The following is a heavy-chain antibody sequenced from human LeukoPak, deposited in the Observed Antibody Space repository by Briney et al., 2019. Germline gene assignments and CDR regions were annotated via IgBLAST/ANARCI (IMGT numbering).Heavy chain of an antibody. Sequence: ASVKVSCKASGYTFTGYYMHWVRQAPGQGLEWMGWIDPNSGGTNYAQKFQGRVTMTRDTSISTAYMELSRLRSDDTAVYYCARDFATGTGGNWFDPWGQGTLVTVSS. CDR3: ARDFATGTGGNWFDP. CDR2: IDPNSGGT. J-gene: IGHJ5*02. V-gene: IGHV1-2*02. D-gene: IGHD1-1*01. CDR1: GYTFTGYY.